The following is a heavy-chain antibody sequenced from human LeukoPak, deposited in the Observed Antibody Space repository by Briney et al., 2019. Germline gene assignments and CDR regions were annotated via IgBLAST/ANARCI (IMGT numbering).Heavy chain of an antibody. CDR1: GFSFRDFW. J-gene: IGHJ4*02. CDR3: ARFGYSGWNLEY. Sequence: GGSLRLSCAASGFSFRDFWTTWVRQAPGKGLEWVANINQGGSVKYYVDSVKGRFTISRDDAESSLYVQMNSLRDEDTAVYYCARFGYSGWNLEYWGQGTLVTLSS. CDR2: INQGGSVK. D-gene: IGHD5-12*01. V-gene: IGHV3-7*01.